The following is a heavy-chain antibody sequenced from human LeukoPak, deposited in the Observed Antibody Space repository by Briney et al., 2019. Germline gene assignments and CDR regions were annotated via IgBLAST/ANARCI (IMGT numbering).Heavy chain of an antibody. V-gene: IGHV3-23*01. J-gene: IGHJ1*01. CDR3: SGVATLGDFQH. CDR2: ISGSGGST. CDR1: GFTFSSYA. Sequence: GGSLRLSCAASGFTFSSYAMSWVRQAPGKGLEWVSAISGSGGSTYYADFVKGRFTISRDNSKNTLYLQMNSLRAEDTAVYYCSGVATLGDFQHWGQGTLVTVSS. D-gene: IGHD5-12*01.